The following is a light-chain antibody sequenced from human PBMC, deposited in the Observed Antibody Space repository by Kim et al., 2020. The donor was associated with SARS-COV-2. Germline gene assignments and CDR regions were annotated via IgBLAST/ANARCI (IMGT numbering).Light chain of an antibody. CDR2: YES. Sequence: SYELTQPPSVSVAPGKTARITCGGHNIGSKSVHWYQQKPGQAPVLVIYYESDRPSGIPERFSGSNSGNTATLTISRVEAGDEADYYCQVWDSSSDHPVFGGGTQLTVL. J-gene: IGLJ3*02. CDR3: QVWDSSSDHPV. CDR1: NIGSKS. V-gene: IGLV3-21*04.